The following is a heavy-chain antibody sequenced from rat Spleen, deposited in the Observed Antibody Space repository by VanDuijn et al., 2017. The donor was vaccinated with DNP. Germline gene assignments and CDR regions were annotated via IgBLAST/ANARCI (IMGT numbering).Heavy chain of an antibody. CDR3: SKDSYGYNFDY. CDR1: GFSLTTYG. D-gene: IGHD1-9*01. V-gene: IGHV2S12*01. CDR2: ISSGGDT. J-gene: IGHJ2*01. Sequence: QVQLKESGPGLVQPSQTLSLTCPVSGFSLTTYGVAWVRQPPGKGLEWIAAISSGGDTHYNSVLKSRLSISRDISESQVFLKVNSLQTEDTAIYFCSKDSYGYNFDYWGQGVMVTVSS.